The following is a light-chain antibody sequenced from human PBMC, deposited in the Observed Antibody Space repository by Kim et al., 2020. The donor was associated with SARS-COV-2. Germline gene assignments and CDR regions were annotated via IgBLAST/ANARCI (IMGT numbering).Light chain of an antibody. V-gene: IGLV2-8*01. CDR1: SSDVGGYNY. Sequence: QSALTQPPSASGSPGQSVTISCTGTSSDVGGYNYVSWYQQHPGKAPKLMIYDVGKRPSGVPDRFSGSKSGNTASLTVSGLQAEDEADYYCSLYASNIACVFGGGTQLTVL. J-gene: IGLJ3*02. CDR2: DVG. CDR3: SLYASNIACV.